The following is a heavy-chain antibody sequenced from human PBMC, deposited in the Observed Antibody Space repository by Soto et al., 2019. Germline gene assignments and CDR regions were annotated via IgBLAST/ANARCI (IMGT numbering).Heavy chain of an antibody. CDR1: GFTVSSNY. Sequence: GGSLRLSCAASGFTVSSNYMSWVRQAPGKGLEWVSVIYSGGSTYYADSVKGRFTIPRDNSKNTLYLQMNSLRAEDTAVYYCAGEGSVATVLYFDYWGQGTLVTVSS. D-gene: IGHD5-12*01. CDR2: IYSGGST. J-gene: IGHJ4*02. CDR3: AGEGSVATVLYFDY. V-gene: IGHV3-66*01.